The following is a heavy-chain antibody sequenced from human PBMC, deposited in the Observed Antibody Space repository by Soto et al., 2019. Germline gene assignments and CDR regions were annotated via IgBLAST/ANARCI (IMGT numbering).Heavy chain of an antibody. CDR3: ARSRNSAVADSFDF. Sequence: GSLRLACAASVFTFRNYAIHWVRQAPGKGLEWVAVISRDGSHKYYLDSVKGRFTISRDNSKDTVNLLMNSLRDDDSAMYYCARSRNSAVADSFDFWGQGTLVTVSS. V-gene: IGHV3-30*04. D-gene: IGHD1-26*01. CDR2: ISRDGSHK. CDR1: VFTFRNYA. J-gene: IGHJ4*02.